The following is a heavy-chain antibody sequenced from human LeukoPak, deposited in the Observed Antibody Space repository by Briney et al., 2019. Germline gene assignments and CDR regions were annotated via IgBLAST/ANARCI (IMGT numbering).Heavy chain of an antibody. D-gene: IGHD6-19*01. J-gene: IGHJ5*02. CDR1: GFTFSTYA. Sequence: GGSLRLSCAASGFTFSTYAMSWVRQAPGKVLEWVSGISSSGVITYYADSVKGRFTISRDNSKNTLYLQMNSLRAEDTAVYYCAKLSGWDRWFDPWGQETLVTVSS. CDR3: AKLSGWDRWFDP. V-gene: IGHV3-23*01. CDR2: ISSSGVIT.